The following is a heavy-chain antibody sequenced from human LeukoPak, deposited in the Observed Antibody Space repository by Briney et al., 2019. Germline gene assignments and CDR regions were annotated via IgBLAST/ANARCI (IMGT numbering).Heavy chain of an antibody. Sequence: GGSLRLSCAASGFTFSSYEMNWVRQAPGKGLEWVSYISSSGSTMYYADSVKGRFTISRDNAKNSLYLQMNSLRAEDTAVYYCARGESSSWYGEFDPWGQGTLVTVSS. V-gene: IGHV3-48*03. D-gene: IGHD6-13*01. CDR2: ISSSGSTM. CDR3: ARGESSSWYGEFDP. CDR1: GFTFSSYE. J-gene: IGHJ5*02.